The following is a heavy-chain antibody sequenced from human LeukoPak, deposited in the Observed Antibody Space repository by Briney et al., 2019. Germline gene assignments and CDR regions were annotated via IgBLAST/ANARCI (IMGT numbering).Heavy chain of an antibody. J-gene: IGHJ4*02. V-gene: IGHV3-23*01. Sequence: GGSLRLSCAASGFTFRTYGMSWDRQAPGKGLEWVSTISGASGSTYYADSVKGRFTISRDNAKNSLYLQMNSLRAEDTALYYCARDRYSGSSAYFDYWGQGTLVTVSS. CDR2: ISGASGST. D-gene: IGHD1-26*01. CDR1: GFTFRTYG. CDR3: ARDRYSGSSAYFDY.